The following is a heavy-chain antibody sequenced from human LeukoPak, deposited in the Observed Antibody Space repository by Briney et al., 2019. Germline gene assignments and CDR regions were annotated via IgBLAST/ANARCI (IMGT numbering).Heavy chain of an antibody. CDR2: ISYDGSNK. J-gene: IGHJ4*02. CDR1: GFTFSSYA. CDR3: ARDRPVTYYYDSSGYALGDY. D-gene: IGHD3-22*01. Sequence: GGSLRLSCAASGFTFSSYAMHWVRQAPGKGLEWVAVISYDGSNKYYADSVKGRFTTSRDNSKNTLYLQMNSLRAEDTAVYYCARDRPVTYYYDSSGYALGDYWGQGTLVTVSS. V-gene: IGHV3-30-3*01.